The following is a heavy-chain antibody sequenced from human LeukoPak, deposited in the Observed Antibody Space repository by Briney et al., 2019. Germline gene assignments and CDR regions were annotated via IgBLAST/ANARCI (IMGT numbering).Heavy chain of an antibody. J-gene: IGHJ4*02. D-gene: IGHD6-13*01. Sequence: SETLSLTCTVSGYSISSGYYWGWIRQPPGKGLEWIGRIYTSGSTNYNPSLKSRVTISVDTSKNQFSLKLSSVTAADTAVYYCARLPGRFDSSNYYGYYWGQGSLVTVSS. CDR2: IYTSGST. V-gene: IGHV4-38-2*02. CDR1: GYSISSGYY. CDR3: ARLPGRFDSSNYYGYY.